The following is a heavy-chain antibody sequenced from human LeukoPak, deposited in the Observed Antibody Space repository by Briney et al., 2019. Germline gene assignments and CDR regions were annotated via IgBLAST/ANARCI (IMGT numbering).Heavy chain of an antibody. Sequence: GGSLRLSCAASRFTYGMSWVRHAPGRGLGWVSAISGSGDSTFYAYSVKGRFTISRDNSKNTLYLQMNRLRAEDTAVYYCAKASWVSSADAVLWGQGTVVTVS. CDR2: ISGSGDST. CDR1: RFTYG. V-gene: IGHV3-23*01. D-gene: IGHD6-19*01. CDR3: AKASWVSSADAVL. J-gene: IGHJ4*02.